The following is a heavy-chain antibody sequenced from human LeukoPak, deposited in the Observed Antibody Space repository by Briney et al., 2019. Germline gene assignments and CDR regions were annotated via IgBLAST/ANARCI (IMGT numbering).Heavy chain of an antibody. CDR2: IRYDGSNK. CDR3: AKSSIAARKEDWFDP. D-gene: IGHD6-6*01. CDR1: GFTFSSYG. V-gene: IGHV3-30*02. Sequence: GGSLRLSCAASGFTFSSYGMHWVRQAPGKGLEWVAFIRYDGSNKYYADSVKGRFTISRDNSKNTPYLQMNSLRAEDTAVYYCAKSSIAARKEDWFDPWGQGTLVTVSS. J-gene: IGHJ5*02.